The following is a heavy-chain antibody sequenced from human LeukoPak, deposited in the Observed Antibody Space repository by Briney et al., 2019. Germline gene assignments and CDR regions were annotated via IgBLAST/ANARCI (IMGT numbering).Heavy chain of an antibody. J-gene: IGHJ3*02. V-gene: IGHV4-59*01. CDR1: GGSISSYY. CDR3: ARDRLRVYDFWSGYYDHDAFDI. Sequence: SETLSLTCTVSGGSISSYYWSWLRQPPGKGLEWIGYIYYSGSTYYNPSLRSRVTISVDTSKNQFSLKLSSVTAADTAVYYCARDRLRVYDFWSGYYDHDAFDIWGQGTMVAVSS. D-gene: IGHD3-3*01. CDR2: IYYSGST.